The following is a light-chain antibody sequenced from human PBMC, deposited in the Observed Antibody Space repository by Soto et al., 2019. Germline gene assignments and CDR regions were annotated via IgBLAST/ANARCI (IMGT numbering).Light chain of an antibody. J-gene: IGKJ3*01. V-gene: IGKV1-12*02. Sequence: DMQMTQSPSSVSASVGDRVTITCRASQGISGWLAWYQQKPGKAPKLLIYAASTLQSGVPSRLSGSGSGTDFTLTISSLQPEDFATYYCQQASSFLFTFGPGTKVDIK. CDR3: QQASSFLFT. CDR1: QGISGW. CDR2: AAS.